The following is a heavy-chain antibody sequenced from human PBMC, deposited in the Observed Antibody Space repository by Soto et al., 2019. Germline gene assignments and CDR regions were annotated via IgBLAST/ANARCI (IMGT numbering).Heavy chain of an antibody. CDR2: IIPIFGTA. CDR1: GGTFSSYA. CDR3: ARIRIAADGDYYYGMDV. J-gene: IGHJ6*02. D-gene: IGHD6-13*01. Sequence: SVKVSCKASGGTFSSYAISWVRQAPGQGLEWMGGIIPIFGTANYAQKFQGRVTITANESTSTAYMELSSLRSEDTAVYYCARIRIAADGDYYYGMDVWGQGTTVTVSS. V-gene: IGHV1-69*13.